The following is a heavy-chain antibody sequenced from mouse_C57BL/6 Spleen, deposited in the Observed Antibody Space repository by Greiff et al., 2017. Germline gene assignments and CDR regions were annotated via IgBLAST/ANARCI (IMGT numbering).Heavy chain of an antibody. V-gene: IGHV1-18*01. D-gene: IGHD2-3*01. CDR1: GYTFTDYN. J-gene: IGHJ2*01. Sequence: VQLKESGPELVKPGASVKISCKASGYTFTDYNMDWVKQSHGKSLEWIGDINPNNGGTIYNQKFKGKATLTVDKSSSTAYMELRSLTSEDTAVYYCARALYDAGDYWGQGTTLTVSS. CDR2: INPNNGGT. CDR3: ARALYDAGDY.